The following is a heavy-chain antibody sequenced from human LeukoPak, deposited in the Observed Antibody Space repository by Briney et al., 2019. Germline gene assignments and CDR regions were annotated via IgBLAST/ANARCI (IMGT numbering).Heavy chain of an antibody. CDR2: IYYSGST. V-gene: IGHV4-59*01. D-gene: IGHD6-13*01. CDR3: ARAMGGAGTVTDY. CDR1: GGSIKSYY. Sequence: SETLSLTCTVSGGSIKSYYWSWIRQPPGKGLEWIGQIYYSGSTNYNPSLKSRVTISLDTSKNQFSLKLNSVTAADTAVYYCARAMGGAGTVTDYWGQGTLVTVSS. J-gene: IGHJ4*02.